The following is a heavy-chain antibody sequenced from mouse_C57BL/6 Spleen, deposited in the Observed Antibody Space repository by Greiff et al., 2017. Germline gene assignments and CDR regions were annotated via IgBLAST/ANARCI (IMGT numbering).Heavy chain of an antibody. CDR3: AKSGRSAYGYFDV. Sequence: QVQLQQPGAELVKPGASVKLSCKASGYTFTSYWMQWVKQRPGPGLEWIGEIDPSDSYTNSNQKFTGKATLTGATSSSTAYMQRSRQTAKESAVYYCAKSGRSAYGYFDVWGTGTTVSVSS. J-gene: IGHJ1*03. CDR2: IDPSDSYT. D-gene: IGHD1-1*01. CDR1: GYTFTSYW. V-gene: IGHV1-50*01.